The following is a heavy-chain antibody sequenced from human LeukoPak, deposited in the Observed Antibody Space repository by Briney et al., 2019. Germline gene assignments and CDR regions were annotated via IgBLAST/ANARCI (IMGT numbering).Heavy chain of an antibody. Sequence: PGGSLRLSCAASGLIFKDAWMTWVRQAPGRGLEWVGRIKSKTDGASIDYAAPVKGRFTISRDDSKDTLYLQMDGLKADDTAVYYCSTRIPTERNDYWGQGTLVTVSS. CDR3: STRIPTERNDY. D-gene: IGHD2-15*01. J-gene: IGHJ4*02. V-gene: IGHV3-15*07. CDR1: GLIFKDAW. CDR2: IKSKTDGASI.